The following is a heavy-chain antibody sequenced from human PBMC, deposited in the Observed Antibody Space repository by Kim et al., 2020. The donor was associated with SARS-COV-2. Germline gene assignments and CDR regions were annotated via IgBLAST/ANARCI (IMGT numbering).Heavy chain of an antibody. Sequence: GGSLRLSCAASGFTFSSSAMNWVRQAPGEGLEWVSRIDGDTGSTFYADSVKGRFTISRDQSKNTVYLQMISLGAEDTAIYYCAKASGNAWLDFWGQGTLV. V-gene: IGHV3-23*01. CDR2: IDGDTGST. J-gene: IGHJ4*02. CDR3: AKASGNAWLDF. CDR1: GFTFSSSA. D-gene: IGHD1-1*01.